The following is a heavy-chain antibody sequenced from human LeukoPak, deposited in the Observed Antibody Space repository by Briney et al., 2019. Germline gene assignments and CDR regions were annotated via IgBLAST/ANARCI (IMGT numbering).Heavy chain of an antibody. Sequence: GASVKVSCKSSGYSFTSYGFSWVRLRPAPGLELMGCISAYNGNTNYEQTLQGRVTMTTDTSTSTAYMELRSLRSDDTAVYYCARDLCSGGSCYALVWFDPWGQGTLVTVSS. CDR1: GYSFTSYG. CDR3: ARDLCSGGSCYALVWFDP. D-gene: IGHD2-15*01. J-gene: IGHJ5*02. CDR2: ISAYNGNT. V-gene: IGHV1-18*01.